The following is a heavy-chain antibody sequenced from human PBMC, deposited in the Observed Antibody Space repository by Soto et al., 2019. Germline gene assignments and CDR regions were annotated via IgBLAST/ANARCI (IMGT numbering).Heavy chain of an antibody. D-gene: IGHD1-26*01. CDR1: GFTFSSYA. J-gene: IGHJ4*02. V-gene: IGHV3-23*01. CDR2: ISGSGGST. Sequence: PGGSLRLSCAASGFTFSSYAMSWVRQAPGKGLEWVSAISGSGGSTYYADSVKSRFTISRDNSKNTLYLQMNSLRAEDTAVYYCAKWPKVGAGSDYFDYWGQGTLVTVSS. CDR3: AKWPKVGAGSDYFDY.